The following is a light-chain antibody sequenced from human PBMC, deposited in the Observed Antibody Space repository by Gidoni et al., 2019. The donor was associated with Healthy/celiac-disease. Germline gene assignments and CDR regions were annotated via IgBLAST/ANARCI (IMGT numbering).Light chain of an antibody. V-gene: IGLV2-14*01. J-gene: IGLJ3*02. CDR3: SSYTSSSTM. Sequence: QSALTQPASVSGSPGQSITISCNGTSSDVGGYNYVSWYQQHPGKAIKLMIYDVSTRPSGVSNRFSGSKSGNTASLTISGLQAEDEADYYCSSYTSSSTMFGGGTKLTVL. CDR2: DVS. CDR1: SSDVGGYNY.